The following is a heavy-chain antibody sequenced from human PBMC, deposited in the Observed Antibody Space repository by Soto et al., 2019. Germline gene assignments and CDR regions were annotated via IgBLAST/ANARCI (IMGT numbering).Heavy chain of an antibody. CDR3: ARDRTSSGYYVDYSLDY. Sequence: PSETLSLTCAVSVGSISSYYWSWIRQPPGKGLEWIGYIYYSGSTNYNPSLQSRVTISVDTSKNQFSLRLASVTAADTAVYYCARDRTSSGYYVDYSLDYWGQGTRVTVSS. J-gene: IGHJ4*02. CDR1: VGSISSYY. V-gene: IGHV4-59*01. D-gene: IGHD3-22*01. CDR2: IYYSGST.